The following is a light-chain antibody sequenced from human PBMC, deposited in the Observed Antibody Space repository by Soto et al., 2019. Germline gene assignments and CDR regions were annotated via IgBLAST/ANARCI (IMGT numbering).Light chain of an antibody. CDR3: QVWDSGSDHWL. CDR1: TIGSKN. CDR2: DDS. Sequence: SYELTRPPSVSVAPGQTARITCGGNTIGSKNVNWYHQKTAQAPVLVVSDDSGRPSGIPERFSGSSSGDTATLTISRVEVGDEADYYCQVWDSGSDHWLFGGGTKVTVL. V-gene: IGLV3-21*02. J-gene: IGLJ3*02.